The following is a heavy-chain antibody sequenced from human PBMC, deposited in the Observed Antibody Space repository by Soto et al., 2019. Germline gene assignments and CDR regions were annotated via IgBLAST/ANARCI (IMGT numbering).Heavy chain of an antibody. CDR1: GFTFVYFS. V-gene: IGHV3-49*02. CDR2: IRSKDYGGTT. Sequence: SLRLSCATSGFTFVYFSISWVRQAPGRGLEWVSFIRSKDYGGTTEYAASVKGRFAISRDDSTGIAYLQMNSLKIEDTAVYYCTRAFPYFDSWGQGTLVPVSS. CDR3: TRAFPYFDS. J-gene: IGHJ4*02.